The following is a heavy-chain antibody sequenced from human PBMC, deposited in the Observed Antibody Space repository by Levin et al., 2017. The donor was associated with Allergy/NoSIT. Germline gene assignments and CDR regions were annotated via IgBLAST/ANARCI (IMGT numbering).Heavy chain of an antibody. CDR2: INPSGGST. CDR3: ARDRVGYYGRTPPAYYYYGMDV. J-gene: IGHJ6*02. Sequence: ASVKVSCKASGYTFTSYYMHWVRQAPGQGLEWMGIINPSGGSTSYAQKFQGRVTMTRDTSTSTVYMELSSLRSEDTAVYYCARDRVGYYGRTPPAYYYYGMDVWGQGTTVTVSS. CDR1: GYTFTSYY. V-gene: IGHV1-46*01. D-gene: IGHD3-10*01.